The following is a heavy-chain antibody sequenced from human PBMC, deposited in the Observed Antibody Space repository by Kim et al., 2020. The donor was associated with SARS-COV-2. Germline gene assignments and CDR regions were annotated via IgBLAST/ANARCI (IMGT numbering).Heavy chain of an antibody. V-gene: IGHV3-48*03. J-gene: IGHJ4*01. Sequence: YANSVRGRFTISRDNAKNSVYLQMGSLRAEDTAIYYCAGDLGAVAGTYFDDWGQGTLVTVSS. CDR3: AGDLGAVAGTYFDD. D-gene: IGHD6-19*01.